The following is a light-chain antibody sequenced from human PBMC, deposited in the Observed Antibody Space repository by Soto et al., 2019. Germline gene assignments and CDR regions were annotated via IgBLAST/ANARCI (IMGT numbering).Light chain of an antibody. Sequence: EIVLTQSPATLSLSPGERATLSCRAGQSVSSYLAWYQQKPGQAPRLLIYDASNRATGIPARFSGSGSGTDFTLTISSLEPEDFAVYYCQQRSNWQGATFGGGTKVDIK. CDR1: QSVSSY. CDR2: DAS. V-gene: IGKV3-11*01. J-gene: IGKJ4*01. CDR3: QQRSNWQGAT.